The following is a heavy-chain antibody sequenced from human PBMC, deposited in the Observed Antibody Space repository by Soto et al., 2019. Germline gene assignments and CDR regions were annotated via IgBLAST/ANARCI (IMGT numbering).Heavy chain of an antibody. J-gene: IGHJ6*02. CDR1: GGSISSYY. CDR3: ARVFDGFGELRRDYYGMDV. CDR2: IYYSGST. Sequence: SETLSLTCTVSGGSISSYYWSWIRQPPGKGLEWIGYIYYSGSTNYNPSLKSRVTISVDTSKNQFSLKLSSVTAADTAVYYCARVFDGFGELRRDYYGMDVWGQGTTVTVS. D-gene: IGHD3-10*01. V-gene: IGHV4-59*01.